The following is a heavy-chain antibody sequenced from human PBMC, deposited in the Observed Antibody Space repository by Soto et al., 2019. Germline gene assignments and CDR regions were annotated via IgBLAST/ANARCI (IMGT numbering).Heavy chain of an antibody. CDR1: GASISAYA. V-gene: IGHV4-59*01. CDR3: ARVSKFYYDSSGYPPYFDY. Sequence: SETLSLTCTVSGASISAYAWSWIRQPAGKGLEWIGYIYYSGSTNYNPSLKSRVTISVDTSKNQFSLKLSSVTAADTAVYYCARVSKFYYDSSGYPPYFDYWGQGTLVTVSS. J-gene: IGHJ4*02. CDR2: IYYSGST. D-gene: IGHD3-22*01.